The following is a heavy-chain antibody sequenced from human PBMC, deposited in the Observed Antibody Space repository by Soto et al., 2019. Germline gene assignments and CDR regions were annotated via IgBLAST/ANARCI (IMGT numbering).Heavy chain of an antibody. J-gene: IGHJ6*03. CDR1: GYTFTSYY. Sequence: ASVKVSCKASGYTFTSYYMHLVRQAPGQGLEWMGIINPSGGSTSYAQKFQGRVTMTRGTSTSTVYMELSSLRSEDTAVYYCARTTARNYYMDVWGKGTTVTVSS. CDR2: INPSGGST. CDR3: ARTTARNYYMDV. D-gene: IGHD6-25*01. V-gene: IGHV1-46*03.